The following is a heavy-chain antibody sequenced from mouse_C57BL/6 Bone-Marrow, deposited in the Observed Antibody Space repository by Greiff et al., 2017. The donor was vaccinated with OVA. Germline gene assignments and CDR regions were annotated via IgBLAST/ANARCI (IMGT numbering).Heavy chain of an antibody. CDR3: ARIYYDYDEYFDV. J-gene: IGHJ1*03. CDR2: ISSGSSTI. Sequence: EVKLMESGGGLVKPGGSLKLSCAASGFTFSDYGMHWVRQAPEKGLEWVAYISSGSSTIYYADTVKGRFTISRDNAKNTLFLQMTSLRSEDTAMYDCARIYYDYDEYFDVWGTGTTVTVSS. D-gene: IGHD2-4*01. V-gene: IGHV5-17*01. CDR1: GFTFSDYG.